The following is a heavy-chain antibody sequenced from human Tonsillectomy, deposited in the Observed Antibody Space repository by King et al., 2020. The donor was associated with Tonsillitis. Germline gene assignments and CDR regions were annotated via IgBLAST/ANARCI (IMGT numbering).Heavy chain of an antibody. Sequence: VQLVESGGGLVQPGRSLRLSCAASGFTFDDYAMHWVRQAPGKGLEWVSGISWNSGSIGYADPVKGRFTISRDNAKNSLYLQMNSLRAEDTALYYCAKDTGPWGQGTLVTVSS. CDR2: ISWNSGSI. J-gene: IGHJ5*02. CDR1: GFTFDDYA. CDR3: AKDTGP. V-gene: IGHV3-9*01.